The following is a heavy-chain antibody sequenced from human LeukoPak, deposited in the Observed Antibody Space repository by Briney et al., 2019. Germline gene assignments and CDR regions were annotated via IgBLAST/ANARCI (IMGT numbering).Heavy chain of an antibody. CDR1: GFTFSNAG. V-gene: IGHV3-15*01. Sequence: KAGGSLRLSCTASGFTFSNAGMNWVRQAPGKGLEWVGRIKTKSEGGTTDYAAPAKGRFTISRDDSKNALFLQMDGLKSDDTAMYYCTTEFKELGSFFYFYYMDVWGTGTTVTISS. J-gene: IGHJ6*03. D-gene: IGHD3-10*01. CDR2: IKTKSEGGTT. CDR3: TTEFKELGSFFYFYYMDV.